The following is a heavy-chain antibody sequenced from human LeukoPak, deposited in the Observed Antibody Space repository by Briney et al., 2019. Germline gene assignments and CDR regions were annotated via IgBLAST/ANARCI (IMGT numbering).Heavy chain of an antibody. CDR1: GYTFTGYY. D-gene: IGHD1-26*01. CDR2: ISAYNGNT. CDR3: ARVDAGRYYGHDY. Sequence: ASVKVSCKASGYTFTGYYMHWVRQAPGQGLEWMGWISAYNGNTNYAQKLQGRVTMTTDTSTSTAYMELRSLRSDDTSMYYCARVDAGRYYGHDYWGQGTLVTVTS. V-gene: IGHV1-18*04. J-gene: IGHJ4*02.